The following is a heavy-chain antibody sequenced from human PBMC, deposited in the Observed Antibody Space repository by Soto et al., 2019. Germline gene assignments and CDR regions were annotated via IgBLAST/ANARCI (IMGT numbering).Heavy chain of an antibody. CDR2: MNPNSGNT. V-gene: IGHV1-8*01. Sequence: ASVKVSCKASGYTFTSYDINWVRQATGQGLEWMGWMNPNSGNTGYAQKFQGRVTMTRNTSISTAYMELSSLRSENTAVYYCARGLSPSDIAAXAXLDYWGQGTLVTVSS. CDR3: ARGLSPSDIAAXAXLDY. CDR1: GYTFTSYD. J-gene: IGHJ4*02. D-gene: IGHD6-13*01.